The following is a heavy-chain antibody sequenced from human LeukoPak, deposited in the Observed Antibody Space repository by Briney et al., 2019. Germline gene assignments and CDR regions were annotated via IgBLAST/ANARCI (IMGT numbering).Heavy chain of an antibody. CDR1: GYTFTSYY. J-gene: IGHJ4*02. CDR2: ITASGGGT. CDR3: AREHSSRWDQFDY. V-gene: IGHV1-46*01. Sequence: RASVKVSCKASGYTFTSYYLHWVRQAPGQGLEWMGVITASGGGTTYAQKYQGRVTMTRDTSSSTVYMELTSLRSEDTAVYYCAREHSSRWDQFDYWGQGTLVTVSS. D-gene: IGHD6-13*01.